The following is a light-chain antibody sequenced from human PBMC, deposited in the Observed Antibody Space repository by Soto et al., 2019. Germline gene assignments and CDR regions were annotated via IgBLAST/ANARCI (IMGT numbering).Light chain of an antibody. CDR1: QSLLHSNGYNY. V-gene: IGKV2-28*01. CDR2: LGS. Sequence: DIVMTQSPLSLPVTPGEPASISCRSSQSLLHSNGYNYLDWYLQKPGQSPQLLIYLGSNRASGVPCRFSGRGTGPDFSIKISRVEAEDVGVYYCMQALQTPRYTFGQGTKLEIK. J-gene: IGKJ2*01. CDR3: MQALQTPRYT.